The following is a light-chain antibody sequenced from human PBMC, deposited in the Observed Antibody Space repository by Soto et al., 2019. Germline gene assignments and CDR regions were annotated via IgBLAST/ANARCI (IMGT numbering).Light chain of an antibody. Sequence: DIQVTQSPSTLSAFVGDRVILTCRASQNVNIWLAWYQQRPRKAPKLLIYKPSSLESGVPSRFSGSGSGTEFTRTINSLQPDDFATYYCQQYNSYWTFGQGTKVDIK. CDR2: KPS. CDR3: QQYNSYWT. V-gene: IGKV1-5*03. J-gene: IGKJ1*01. CDR1: QNVNIW.